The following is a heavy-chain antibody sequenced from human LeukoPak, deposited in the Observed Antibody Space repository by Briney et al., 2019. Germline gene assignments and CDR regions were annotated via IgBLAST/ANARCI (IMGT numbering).Heavy chain of an antibody. CDR2: INPNTGGT. Sequence: GASVNVSCKASGYTFIGYYIHWVRQAPGQGLEWMGWINPNTGGTNYAQKFQGRVTMTRDTSISTAYMELSSLRSDDTAIYYCARANRGYCSSPSCSVDNWGQGTLVTVSS. V-gene: IGHV1-2*02. CDR1: GYTFIGYY. D-gene: IGHD2-2*01. J-gene: IGHJ4*02. CDR3: ARANRGYCSSPSCSVDN.